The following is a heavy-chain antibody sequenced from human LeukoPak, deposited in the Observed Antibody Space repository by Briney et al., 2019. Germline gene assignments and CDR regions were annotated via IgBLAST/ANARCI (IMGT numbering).Heavy chain of an antibody. Sequence: SETLSLTCSVSAGSISDFHWGWIRQTPGKGLEWIGHVHSSGSTNYNPSLKSRLTMSVDTTKNQFFLKLNSVTAAVTAVYYCARDLTTVTKGLDVWGQGTTIIVSS. CDR2: VHSSGST. J-gene: IGHJ6*02. D-gene: IGHD4-17*01. CDR3: ARDLTTVTKGLDV. V-gene: IGHV4-59*01. CDR1: AGSISDFH.